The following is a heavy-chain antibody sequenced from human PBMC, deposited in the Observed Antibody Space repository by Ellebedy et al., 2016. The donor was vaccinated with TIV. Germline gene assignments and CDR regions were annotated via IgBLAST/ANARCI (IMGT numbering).Heavy chain of an antibody. CDR2: GGRDY. CDR1: GFTFSRFW. CDR3: ARGTTGWFGVDY. D-gene: IGHD3-10*01. V-gene: IGHV3-30*13. Sequence: PGGSLRLSCAASGFTFSRFWMAWVRQAPGKGLEWVAVGGRDYYYANSVKGRFSISRDTSQNSLYLQMNRLRSEDTAVYYCARGTTGWFGVDYWGQGTLVTVSS. J-gene: IGHJ4*02.